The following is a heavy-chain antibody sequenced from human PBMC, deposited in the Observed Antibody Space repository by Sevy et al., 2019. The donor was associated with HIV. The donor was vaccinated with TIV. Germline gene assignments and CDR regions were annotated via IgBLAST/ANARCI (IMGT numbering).Heavy chain of an antibody. V-gene: IGHV4-39*07. CDR3: AREGGSSGWY. D-gene: IGHD6-19*01. CDR2: IYYSGST. CDR1: GGSISSSSYY. J-gene: IGHJ4*02. Sequence: SETLSLTCTVSGGSISSSSYYWGWIRQPPGKGLEWIGSIYYSGSTYYNPSLKSRVTISVDTSKNQFSLKLSSVTAADTAVYYCAREGGSSGWYWGQGTLVTVSS.